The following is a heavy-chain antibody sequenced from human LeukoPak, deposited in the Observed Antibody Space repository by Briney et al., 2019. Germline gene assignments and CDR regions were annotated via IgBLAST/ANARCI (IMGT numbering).Heavy chain of an antibody. CDR2: INHSGST. CDR1: GGSFSGYY. D-gene: IGHD3-10*01. J-gene: IGHJ6*03. CDR3: ARRTYYYGSGSYYSPVYYYYYMDV. Sequence: SETLSLTCAVYGGSFSGYYWSWIRQPPGKGLEWIGEINHSGSTNYNPSLKSRVTISVDTSKNQLSLKLSSVTAADTAVYYCARRTYYYGSGSYYSPVYYYYYMDVWGKGTTVTVSS. V-gene: IGHV4-34*01.